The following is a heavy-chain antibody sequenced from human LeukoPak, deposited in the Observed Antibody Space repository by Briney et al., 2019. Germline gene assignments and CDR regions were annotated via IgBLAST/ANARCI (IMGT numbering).Heavy chain of an antibody. CDR3: ARHVHVSMIVVILSDYFDY. CDR2: IYHSGST. J-gene: IGHJ4*02. V-gene: IGHV4-4*02. CDR1: GGSISSSNW. D-gene: IGHD3-22*01. Sequence: SGTLSLTCAVSGGSISSSNWWSWVRQPPGKGLEWIGEIYHSGSTNYNPSLKSRVTISADTSKNQFSLRLTSVTAADTAVYYCARHVHVSMIVVILSDYFDYWGRGTLVSVSS.